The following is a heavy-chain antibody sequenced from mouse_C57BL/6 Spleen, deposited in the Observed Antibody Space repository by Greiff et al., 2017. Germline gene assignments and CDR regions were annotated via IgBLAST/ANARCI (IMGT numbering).Heavy chain of an antibody. CDR2: IDPSDSYT. D-gene: IGHD2-2*01. Sequence: QVQLQQPGAELVKPGASVKLSCKASGYTFTSYWMQWVKQRPGQGLEWIGEIDPSDSYTNYNQKFKGKATLTVDTSSSTAYMQLSSLTSEDSAVYYCARGQYDGYDDDYWGQGTTLTVSS. CDR1: GYTFTSYW. CDR3: ARGQYDGYDDDY. J-gene: IGHJ2*01. V-gene: IGHV1-50*01.